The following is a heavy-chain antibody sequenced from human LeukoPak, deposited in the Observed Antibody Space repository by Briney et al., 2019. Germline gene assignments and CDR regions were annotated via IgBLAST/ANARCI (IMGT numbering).Heavy chain of an antibody. V-gene: IGHV3-23*01. Sequence: GGSLRLSCAASGFTVSSNYMSWVRQAPGKGLEWVSAISGSGGSTYYADSVKGRFTISRDNSKNTLYLQMNSLRAEDTAVYYCAKGFYDILTGYMLFDYWGQGTLVTVSS. J-gene: IGHJ4*02. CDR2: ISGSGGST. D-gene: IGHD3-9*01. CDR3: AKGFYDILTGYMLFDY. CDR1: GFTVSSNY.